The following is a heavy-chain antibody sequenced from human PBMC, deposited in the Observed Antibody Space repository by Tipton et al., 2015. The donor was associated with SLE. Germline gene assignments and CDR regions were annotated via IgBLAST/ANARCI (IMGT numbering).Heavy chain of an antibody. J-gene: IGHJ4*02. D-gene: IGHD3-22*01. V-gene: IGHV4-59*11. Sequence: TLSLTCTVSGGSITNHYWNWIRQPPGKGLEWIGYIHYSRTTHDNPSLKSRVTMSVDMSKNQFSLKLNSVTAADTAVYYCARAVHDSSGTPFDYWGQGAQVTVSS. CDR2: IHYSRTT. CDR3: ARAVHDSSGTPFDY. CDR1: GGSITNHY.